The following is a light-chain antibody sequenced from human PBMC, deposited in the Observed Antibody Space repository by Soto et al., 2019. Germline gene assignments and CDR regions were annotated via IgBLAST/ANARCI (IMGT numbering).Light chain of an antibody. V-gene: IGLV2-11*01. CDR1: SSDVGGYNY. Sequence: QPVLTQPRSVSGSPGQSVTISCTGTSSDVGGYNYVSWHQQHPGKAPKLMIHDVSKRPSGIPDRFSGSKSGNTASLTISGLQAEDEADYYCCSYAGSYTWVFGGGTKLTVL. J-gene: IGLJ3*02. CDR3: CSYAGSYTWV. CDR2: DVS.